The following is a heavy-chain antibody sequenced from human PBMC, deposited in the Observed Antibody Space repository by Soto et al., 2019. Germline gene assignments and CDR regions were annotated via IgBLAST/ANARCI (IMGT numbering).Heavy chain of an antibody. CDR2: MNPNSGNT. J-gene: IGHJ3*02. CDR3: ARGYCSGGSCFFETDAFDI. CDR1: GYTFTSYD. V-gene: IGHV1-8*01. Sequence: QVQLVQSGAEVQKPGASVKVSCKASGYTFTSYDINWVRQATGQGLEWMGWMNPNSGNTGYAQKFQGRVTMTRNTSISTAYMELSSLRSEDTAVYYCARGYCSGGSCFFETDAFDIWGQGTMVTVSS. D-gene: IGHD2-15*01.